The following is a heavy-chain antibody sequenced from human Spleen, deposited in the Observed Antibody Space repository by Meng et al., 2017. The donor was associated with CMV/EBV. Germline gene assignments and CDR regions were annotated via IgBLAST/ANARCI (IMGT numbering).Heavy chain of an antibody. CDR2: ISAYNGNT. CDR3: ARDYTYYYGSGSLYYFDY. V-gene: IGHV1-18*01. Sequence: ASVKVSCKASGGTFSSYAISWVRQAPGQGLEWMGWISAYNGNTNYAQKLQGRVTMTTDTSTSTAYMELRSLRSDDTAVYYCARDYTYYYGSGSLYYFDYWGQGTLVTVSS. D-gene: IGHD3-10*01. CDR1: GGTFSSYA. J-gene: IGHJ4*02.